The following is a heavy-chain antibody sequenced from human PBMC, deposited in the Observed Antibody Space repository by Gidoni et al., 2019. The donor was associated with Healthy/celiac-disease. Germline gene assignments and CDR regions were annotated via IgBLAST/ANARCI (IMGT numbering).Heavy chain of an antibody. Sequence: QVQLQQWGAGLLKPSETLSLTCAVYGGSFSGYYWRWIRQPPGKGLEWIGEINHSGSTNYNPSLKSRVTISVDTSKNQFSLKLSSVTAADTAVYYCARGYCSGGSCYCVDYWGQGTLVTVSS. J-gene: IGHJ4*02. D-gene: IGHD2-15*01. V-gene: IGHV4-34*01. CDR3: ARGYCSGGSCYCVDY. CDR2: INHSGST. CDR1: GGSFSGYY.